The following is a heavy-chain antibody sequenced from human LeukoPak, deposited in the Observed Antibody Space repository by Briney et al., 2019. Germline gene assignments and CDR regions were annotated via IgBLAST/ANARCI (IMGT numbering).Heavy chain of an antibody. D-gene: IGHD3-10*01. CDR2: IWHDVSDR. J-gene: IGHJ6*03. V-gene: IGHV3-30*02. CDR1: GFSFSNYG. CDR3: AKRTSTGSTDLYYSYMDV. Sequence: GGSLRLSCAASGFSFSNYGMHWVRQATGKGLEWVAYIWHDVSDRYYGDSVKGRFTISRDNSKNTLYLQMNSLRVEDTAVYYCAKRTSTGSTDLYYSYMDVWGKGTTVTVSS.